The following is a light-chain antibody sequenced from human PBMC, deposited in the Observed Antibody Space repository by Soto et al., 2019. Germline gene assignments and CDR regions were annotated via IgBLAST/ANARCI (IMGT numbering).Light chain of an antibody. V-gene: IGLV7-46*01. CDR1: TGAVTASHY. CDR2: DTS. J-gene: IGLJ7*01. Sequence: QAVVTQEPSLTVSPGGTVTFTCDSSTGAVTASHYPFWFQQKPGQAPRTLIFDTSDKSSWTPARFSGSLLGGKAALTLSGAQPEDEAEYYCLLSYSDLRVFGGGTQLTVL. CDR3: LLSYSDLRV.